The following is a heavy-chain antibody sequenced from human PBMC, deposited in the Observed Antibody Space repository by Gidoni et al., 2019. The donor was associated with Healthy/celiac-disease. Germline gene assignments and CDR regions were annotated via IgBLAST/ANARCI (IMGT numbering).Heavy chain of an antibody. CDR1: VLPFSSYE. V-gene: IGHV3-48*03. D-gene: IGHD4-17*01. Sequence: EVQLVESGGGLVQPGGSLRLSCAASVLPFSSYEMNWVRQAPGKGLEWVSYISSSVSTIYYADSVKGRFAISRDNAKNSLYLQMNSLRAEDTAVYYCARAGTVTTIWGQGTLVTVSS. CDR2: ISSSVSTI. J-gene: IGHJ4*02. CDR3: ARAGTVTTI.